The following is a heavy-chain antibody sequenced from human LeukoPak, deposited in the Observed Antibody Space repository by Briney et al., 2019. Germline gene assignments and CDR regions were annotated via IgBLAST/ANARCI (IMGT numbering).Heavy chain of an antibody. Sequence: PGGSLRLSCAASGFTFSNYGMRWVRQTPGKGLEWVASVSYDGSDKNYVDFVRGRFTISRDNSGNTLYLQMNSLGAEDTAVYYCAEGDTGRIIKGYWGQGTLVTVSS. V-gene: IGHV3-30*18. CDR3: AEGDTGRIIKGY. D-gene: IGHD1-14*01. J-gene: IGHJ4*02. CDR1: GFTFSNYG. CDR2: VSYDGSDK.